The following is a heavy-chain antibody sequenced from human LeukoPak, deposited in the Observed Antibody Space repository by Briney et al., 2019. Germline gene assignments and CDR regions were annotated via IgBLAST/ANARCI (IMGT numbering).Heavy chain of an antibody. CDR3: ARSSGCPYFDY. CDR2: IGYSSSPI. CDR1: GFTFSSYS. Sequence: GGSLRLSCAASGFTFSSYSMSWVRQAPGKGLEWVSYIGYSSSPIYYADSVKGRFTISRDNAKSSVYLQMNSLRAEDTAVYYCARSSGCPYFDYWGQGALVTVSS. V-gene: IGHV3-48*01. J-gene: IGHJ4*02. D-gene: IGHD6-19*01.